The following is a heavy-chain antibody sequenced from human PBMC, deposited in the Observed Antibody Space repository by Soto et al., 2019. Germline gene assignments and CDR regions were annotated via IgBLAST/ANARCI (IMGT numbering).Heavy chain of an antibody. CDR3: EREGGDLDYDFWSGYYTWIDY. CDR2: IKQEGSEK. V-gene: IGHV3-7*03. J-gene: IGHJ4*02. Sequence: GGSLRLSCAASGFTFSSYWMSWVRQAPGKGLEWVANIKQEGSEKYYVDSVKGRFTISRDNAKNSLYLQMNSLRAEDTAVYYCEREGGDLDYDFWSGYYTWIDYWGQGTLVTVSS. D-gene: IGHD3-3*01. CDR1: GFTFSSYW.